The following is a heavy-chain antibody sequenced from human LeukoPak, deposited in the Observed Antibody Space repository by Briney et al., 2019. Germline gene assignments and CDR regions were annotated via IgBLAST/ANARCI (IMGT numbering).Heavy chain of an antibody. Sequence: TSETLSLTYAVSGGSISSSNWWSWVRQPPGKGLEWIGEIYHSGSTNYNPSFKSRVTMSVDKSKNQLALNLSSVIAADTAVYYCAREVISVAGYGMDVWGQGTTVTVSS. J-gene: IGHJ6*02. D-gene: IGHD6-19*01. CDR3: AREVISVAGYGMDV. CDR2: IYHSGST. CDR1: GGSISSSNW. V-gene: IGHV4-4*02.